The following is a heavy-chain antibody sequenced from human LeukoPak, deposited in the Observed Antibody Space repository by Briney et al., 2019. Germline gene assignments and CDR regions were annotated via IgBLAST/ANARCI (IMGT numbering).Heavy chain of an antibody. Sequence: PSGTLSLTCTVSGGSISSYYWSWIRQPPGKGLEWIGYIYYSGSTNYNPSLKSRVTISVDTSKNQFSLKLSSVTAADTAVYYCARQDSYGSVYYFDYWGQGTLVTVSS. CDR3: ARQDSYGSVYYFDY. J-gene: IGHJ4*02. CDR1: GGSISSYY. V-gene: IGHV4-59*08. D-gene: IGHD5-18*01. CDR2: IYYSGST.